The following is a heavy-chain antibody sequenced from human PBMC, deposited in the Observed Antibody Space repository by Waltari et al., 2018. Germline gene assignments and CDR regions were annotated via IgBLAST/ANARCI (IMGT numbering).Heavy chain of an antibody. Sequence: QVQLVQSGAEVKKPGASVKVSCKASGYTFTGYYMHWVRQAPGQGLEWMGWINPNRGGTNYAQKFQGRVTMTRDTSISTAYMELSRLRSDDTAVYYCARVVGSGWYGGGRPLDYWGQGTLVTVSS. D-gene: IGHD6-19*01. CDR1: GYTFTGYY. CDR3: ARVVGSGWYGGGRPLDY. J-gene: IGHJ4*02. V-gene: IGHV1-2*02. CDR2: INPNRGGT.